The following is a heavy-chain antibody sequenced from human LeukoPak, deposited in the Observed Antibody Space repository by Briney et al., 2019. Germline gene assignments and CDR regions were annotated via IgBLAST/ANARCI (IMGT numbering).Heavy chain of an antibody. CDR3: ARPPSRGYSSSFEY. CDR1: GYSLPTYW. J-gene: IGHJ4*02. Sequence: GESLKISCKGSGYSLPTYWIAWVRQMPGKGLEWMGIIYPDESNIRYSPSFQGQVTISADKSISTAYLQWSGLKASDTAMYYCARPPSRGYSSSFEYWGQGTLVTVSS. D-gene: IGHD2-2*03. V-gene: IGHV5-51*01. CDR2: IYPDESNI.